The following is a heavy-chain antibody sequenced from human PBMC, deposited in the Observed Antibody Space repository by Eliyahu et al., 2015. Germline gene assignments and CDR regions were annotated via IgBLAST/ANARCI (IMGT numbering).Heavy chain of an antibody. CDR1: ELXFDNYA. CDR2: INWNGEKI. J-gene: IGHJ6*02. Sequence: EYGGGLAQPGRSLRLTCFGFELXFDNYALHWVRQAPGKGLEWVSGINWNGEKISYEESVKGRFTVSRDNGKALFYLEMDSLRVEDTATYYCARGSGAVINHYGMDVWGQGTTVTV. D-gene: IGHD6-19*01. V-gene: IGHV3-9*01. CDR3: ARGSGAVINHYGMDV.